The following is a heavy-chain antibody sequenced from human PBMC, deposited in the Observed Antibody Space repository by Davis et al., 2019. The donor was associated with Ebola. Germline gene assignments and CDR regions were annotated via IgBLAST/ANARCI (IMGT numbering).Heavy chain of an antibody. CDR1: GFIFTDYG. V-gene: IGHV3-23*01. D-gene: IGHD3-10*01. CDR2: VSGSGGGRA. J-gene: IGHJ4*02. CDR3: ARARFGEWDFDY. Sequence: GESLKISCAASGFIFTDYGMSWVRQAPGKGLEWVSSVSGSGGGRAYYTDSVKGWFTISRDRSRNTVFLQMNSLRAGDTAVYYCARARFGEWDFDYWGQGTLVTVSS.